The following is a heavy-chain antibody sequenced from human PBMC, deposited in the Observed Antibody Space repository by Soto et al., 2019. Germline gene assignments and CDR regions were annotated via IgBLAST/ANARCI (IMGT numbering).Heavy chain of an antibody. V-gene: IGHV1-69*01. Sequence: QVQLVQSGAEVKQPGSSVKVSCKASGGTFSSYAISWVRQAPGQGLEWMGGIIPIFGTANYAQKFQGRVTITADESTSTAYMELSSLRSEDTAVYYCARGNVDTAMVDYYYYGMDVWGQGTTVTVSS. CDR2: IIPIFGTA. CDR3: ARGNVDTAMVDYYYYGMDV. CDR1: GGTFSSYA. J-gene: IGHJ6*02. D-gene: IGHD5-18*01.